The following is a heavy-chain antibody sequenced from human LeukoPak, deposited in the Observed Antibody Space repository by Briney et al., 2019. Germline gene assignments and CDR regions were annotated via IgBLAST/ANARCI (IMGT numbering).Heavy chain of an antibody. D-gene: IGHD3-22*01. CDR3: ARDGPYDSSGYFDS. V-gene: IGHV3-53*01. CDR1: GFTVSSNY. Sequence: GGSLRLSCAASGFTVSSNYMSWVRQAPGKGLECVSLIYSGGGGTTKYADSVRGRFTISRDNAKNALYLQMNSLRAEDTAVYYCARDGPYDSSGYFDSWGQGTLVTVSS. CDR2: IYSGGGGTT. J-gene: IGHJ4*02.